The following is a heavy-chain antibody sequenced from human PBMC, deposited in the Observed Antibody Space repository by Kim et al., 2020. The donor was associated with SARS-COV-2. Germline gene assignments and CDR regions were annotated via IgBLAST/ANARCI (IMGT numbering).Heavy chain of an antibody. V-gene: IGHV4-4*02. D-gene: IGHD6-19*01. CDR1: GGSISSSNW. CDR2: IYHSGST. CDR3: ARTVAANLDY. Sequence: SETLSLTCAVSGGSISSSNWWRWVRHPPRAGLGWIGEIYHSGSTNYNPSLKSRVTISVDKSKNQFSLKLSSVTAADTAVYYCARTVAANLDYWGQGTLVTVSS. J-gene: IGHJ4*02.